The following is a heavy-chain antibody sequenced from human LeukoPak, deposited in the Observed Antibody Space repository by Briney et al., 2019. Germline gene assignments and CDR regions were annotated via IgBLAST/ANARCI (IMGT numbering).Heavy chain of an antibody. CDR3: ARDFVTHYGSGSYPLDY. V-gene: IGHV1-18*01. J-gene: IGHJ4*02. D-gene: IGHD3-10*01. CDR2: VTTYNGNT. Sequence: ASVKVSCKASGYTFTSYDINWVRQATGQGLEWMGWVTTYNGNTDYAQKVHGRVTMTTDTSTNTAYMELRSLRSDDTAVYYCARDFVTHYGSGSYPLDYWGQGTLVTVSS. CDR1: GYTFTSYD.